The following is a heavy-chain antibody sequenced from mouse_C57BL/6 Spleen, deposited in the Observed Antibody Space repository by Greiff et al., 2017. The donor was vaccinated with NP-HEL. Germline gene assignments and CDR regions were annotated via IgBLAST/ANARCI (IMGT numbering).Heavy chain of an antibody. D-gene: IGHD2-12*01. J-gene: IGHJ1*03. Sequence: VQLQQPGPELVKPGASVKISCKASGYSFTGYYMNWVKQSPEKSLEWIGEINPSTGGTTYNQKFKAKATLTVDKSSSTAYMQLKSLTSEDSAVYYCAREHYSYDGGYFDVWGTGTTVTVSS. CDR2: INPSTGGT. V-gene: IGHV1-42*01. CDR1: GYSFTGYY. CDR3: AREHYSYDGGYFDV.